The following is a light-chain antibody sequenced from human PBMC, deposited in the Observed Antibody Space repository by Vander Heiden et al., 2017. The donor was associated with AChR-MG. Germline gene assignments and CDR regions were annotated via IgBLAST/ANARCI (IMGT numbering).Light chain of an antibody. Sequence: DIQMTQSPSSLSASVGDRVTITCRASRGISNYLAWYQQKPGKVPKLLIYAASTLQSGVPSRFSGSGSGTDFTLTISSLQPEDVATYYCQNYNSAPFTFGPGTKVDMK. CDR2: AAS. J-gene: IGKJ3*01. CDR1: RGISNY. CDR3: QNYNSAPFT. V-gene: IGKV1-27*01.